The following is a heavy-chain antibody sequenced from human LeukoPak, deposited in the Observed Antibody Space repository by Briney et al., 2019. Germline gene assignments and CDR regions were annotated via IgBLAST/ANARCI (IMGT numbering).Heavy chain of an antibody. D-gene: IGHD3-16*02. V-gene: IGHV4-59*01. CDR1: GSSISSYY. J-gene: IGHJ4*02. CDR2: IYYSGST. Sequence: SETLSLTCTVSGSSISSYYWSWIRQPPGKGLEWIGYIYYSGSTNYNPSLKSRVTISVDTSKNQFSLKLSFVTAADTAVYYCAREIPSYYDYVWGSYRQNYYFDYWGQGTLVTVPS. CDR3: AREIPSYYDYVWGSYRQNYYFDY.